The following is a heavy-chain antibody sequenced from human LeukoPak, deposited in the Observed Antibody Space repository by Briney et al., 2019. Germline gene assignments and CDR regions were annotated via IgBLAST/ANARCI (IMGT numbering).Heavy chain of an antibody. V-gene: IGHV3-21*04. Sequence: PGGSLRLSCAASGFTFSSYSMNWVRQAPGKGLEWVSSISSSSSYIYYADSVKGRFTISRDNAKNSLYLQMNSLRAEDMALYYCAKGYSSSFTGVFDYWGQGTLVTVSS. J-gene: IGHJ4*02. CDR3: AKGYSSSFTGVFDY. D-gene: IGHD6-6*01. CDR2: ISSSSSYI. CDR1: GFTFSSYS.